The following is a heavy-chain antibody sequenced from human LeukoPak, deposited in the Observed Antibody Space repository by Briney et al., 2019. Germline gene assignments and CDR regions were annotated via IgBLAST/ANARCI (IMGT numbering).Heavy chain of an antibody. CDR3: SSFGSGAYYFDY. V-gene: IGHV3-66*01. CDR1: GFIVSSSF. CDR2: IYSAGST. J-gene: IGHJ4*02. D-gene: IGHD3-10*01. Sequence: GGSLRLSCAASGFIVSSSFMSWVRPAPGKGLEWVSLIYSAGSTYYADSVKGRFNISRDNSKTTLYLQMNSLRAEDTAVYYCSSFGSGAYYFDYWGQGTLVTVS.